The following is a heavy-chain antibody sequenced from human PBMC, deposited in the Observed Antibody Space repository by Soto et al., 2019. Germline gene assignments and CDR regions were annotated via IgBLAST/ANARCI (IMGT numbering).Heavy chain of an antibody. CDR1: GGSISSGGYS. V-gene: IGHV4-61*08. D-gene: IGHD3-22*01. J-gene: IGHJ1*01. Sequence: SETLSLTCAVSGGSISSGGYSWSWIRQPPGKGLEWIGYIYYSGSTNYNPSLKSRVTISVDTSKNQFSLKLSSVTAADTAVYYCARGNYYDSSGYYPTYFQHWGQGTLVTVSS. CDR2: IYYSGST. CDR3: ARGNYYDSSGYYPTYFQH.